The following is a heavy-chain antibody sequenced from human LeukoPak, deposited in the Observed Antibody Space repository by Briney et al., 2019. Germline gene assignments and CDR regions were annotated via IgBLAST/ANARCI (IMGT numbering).Heavy chain of an antibody. CDR3: AKDTGDYNFPFDY. CDR1: GFTFSNYA. V-gene: IGHV3-23*01. J-gene: IGHJ4*02. D-gene: IGHD4-17*01. CDR2: ISGSGGYT. Sequence: GGSLRLSCAASGFTFSNYAMSWVRQAPGKGLEWVSIISGSGGYTYYADSVKGRFTLSRDNSKNTLYLQMNSLRAEDTAVYYCAKDTGDYNFPFDYWGQGILVTVSS.